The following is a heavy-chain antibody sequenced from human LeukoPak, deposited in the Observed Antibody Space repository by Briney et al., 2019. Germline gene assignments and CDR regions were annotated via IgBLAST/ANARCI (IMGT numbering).Heavy chain of an antibody. V-gene: IGHV3-15*01. J-gene: IGHJ4*02. CDR3: TTYGSGRKFDY. D-gene: IGHD3-10*01. CDR1: GFTFSNAW. CDR2: IKSKIDGGTT. Sequence: AGGSLRLSCAASGFTFSNAWMNWVRQAPGKGLEWVGRIKSKIDGGTTDYAAPVKGRFTISRDDSTNTLYLQMNSLKSEDTAVYYCTTYGSGRKFDYWGQGILVTVSS.